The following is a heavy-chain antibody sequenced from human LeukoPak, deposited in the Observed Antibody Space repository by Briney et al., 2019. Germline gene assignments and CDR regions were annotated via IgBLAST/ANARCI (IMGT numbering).Heavy chain of an antibody. J-gene: IGHJ3*02. V-gene: IGHV4-38-2*02. CDR2: IYHSGST. CDR1: GYSISSGYY. CDR3: ARGWSSGYYNDAFDI. Sequence: SETLSLTCTVAGYSISSGYYWGWIRQPPGKGLEWIGSIYHSGSTYYNPSLKSRVTISVDTSKYQFSLKLSSVTAADTAVYYCARGWSSGYYNDAFDIWGQGTMVTVSS. D-gene: IGHD3-22*01.